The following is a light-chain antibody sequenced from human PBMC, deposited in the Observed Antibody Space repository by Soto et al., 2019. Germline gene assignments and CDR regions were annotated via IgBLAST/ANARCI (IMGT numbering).Light chain of an antibody. CDR1: SSNIGSNT. V-gene: IGLV1-44*01. Sequence: QSVLTQPPSASGTPGQRVTISCSGSSSNIGSNTVNWYQQLPGTAPKLLIYSNNQRPSGVPDRFSGSKSGTSASLAISGLQSEDEADYYCAALDDSLNRVFGGGTKLTVL. J-gene: IGLJ3*02. CDR3: AALDDSLNRV. CDR2: SNN.